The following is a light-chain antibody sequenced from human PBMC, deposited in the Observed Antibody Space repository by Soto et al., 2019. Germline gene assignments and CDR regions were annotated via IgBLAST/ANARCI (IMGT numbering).Light chain of an antibody. CDR1: QSISRY. V-gene: IGKV3-20*01. Sequence: EIVLTKSPGTLALSPGERATLSCRASQSISRYLAWYQQKPGQGPRLLIYGASSRATGTPDRFSGSGSGTDFTLTINRLEPEDFALYYCQQYGSSPPTFGQGTKVDIK. J-gene: IGKJ1*01. CDR2: GAS. CDR3: QQYGSSPPT.